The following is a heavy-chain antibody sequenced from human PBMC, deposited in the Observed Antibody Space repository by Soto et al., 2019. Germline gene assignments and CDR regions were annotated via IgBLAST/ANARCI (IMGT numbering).Heavy chain of an antibody. Sequence: SETLSLTCTVSGGSISSGGYYWSWTRQHPVKGLEWIGYIYYSGSTYYNQSLNSRVTISVDTSKNQFSLKLSSVTAAFSAVYYCARELRYYENWFDPWGQGTMVTVSS. CDR2: IYYSGST. V-gene: IGHV4-31*03. J-gene: IGHJ5*02. D-gene: IGHD3-9*01. CDR1: GGSISSGGYY. CDR3: ARELRYYENWFDP.